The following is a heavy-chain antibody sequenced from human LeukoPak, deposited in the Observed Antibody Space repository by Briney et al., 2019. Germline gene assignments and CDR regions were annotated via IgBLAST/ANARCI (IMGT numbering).Heavy chain of an antibody. CDR3: ARATTGYYDSSGYCTY. V-gene: IGHV3-48*01. CDR2: ISSSSSTI. Sequence: GGSLRLSCAASGFTFSSFSMNWVSQAPGKGLEWVSYISSSSSTIYYADSVKGRFTISRDNAKNSLYLQMNSLRAEDTAVYFCARATTGYYDSSGYCTYWGQGTLVTVSS. J-gene: IGHJ4*02. D-gene: IGHD3-22*01. CDR1: GFTFSSFS.